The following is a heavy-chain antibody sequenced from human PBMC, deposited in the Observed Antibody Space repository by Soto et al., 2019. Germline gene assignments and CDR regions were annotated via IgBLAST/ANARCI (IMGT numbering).Heavy chain of an antibody. Sequence: QPQLQESGPGLVKPSETLSLTCTVSGGSISSDNYYWGWIRQPPGMGLEWIGSIYYGGDTYCNPSLKSRVTISVATSENQFSLNLASVTAADTAVYYCARHVNDQYHYYYMDVWGKGTTVSVSS. J-gene: IGHJ6*03. D-gene: IGHD1-1*01. V-gene: IGHV4-39*01. CDR1: GGSISSDNYY. CDR2: IYYGGDT. CDR3: ARHVNDQYHYYYMDV.